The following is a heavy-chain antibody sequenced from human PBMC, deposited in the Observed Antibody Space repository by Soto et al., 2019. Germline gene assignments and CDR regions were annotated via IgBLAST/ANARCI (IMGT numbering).Heavy chain of an antibody. D-gene: IGHD5-18*01. CDR3: ASGTLDTRSVDF. V-gene: IGHV4-31*03. J-gene: IGHJ4*01. CDR2: IYYTGAA. Sequence: SESLSLTCSVSGGSITTGGTYWSWARLLPGKGLQWVGYIYYTGAAYYNPALKSRVTISLDTSENRFSLKLTSVTAADTAGYYCASGTLDTRSVDFWGNGRQVT. CDR1: GGSITTGGTY.